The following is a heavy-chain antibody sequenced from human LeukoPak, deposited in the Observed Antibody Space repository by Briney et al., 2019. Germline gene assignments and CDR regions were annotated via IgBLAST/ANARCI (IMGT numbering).Heavy chain of an antibody. CDR2: TYYRSKWYF. CDR1: GDSVSSTSSA. CDR3: ARCPYGDYNWFDP. J-gene: IGHJ5*02. Sequence: SQTLSLTCAISGDSVSSTSSAWNWIRQSPSGGLEWLGRTYYRSKWYFEYAVSVKSRITINPDTSKNQFSLRLNSVTPGDTAVYYCARCPYGDYNWFDPWGQGTLVTVSS. D-gene: IGHD3-10*01. V-gene: IGHV6-1*01.